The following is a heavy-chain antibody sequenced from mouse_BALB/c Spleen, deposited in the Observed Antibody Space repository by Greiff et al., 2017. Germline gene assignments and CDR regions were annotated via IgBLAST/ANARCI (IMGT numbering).Heavy chain of an antibody. J-gene: IGHJ2*01. V-gene: IGHV1-69*01. CDR3: ARFDGFSYCDY. CDR1: GYTFTDYW. Sequence: QVQLQQPGAELVMPGASVKMSCKASGYTFTDYWMHWVKQRPGQGLEWIGAIDTSDSYTSYNQKFKGKATLTVDESSSTAYMQLSSLSSEDSAVYYCARFDGFSYCDYWGQGTTLTVSS. D-gene: IGHD2-3*01. CDR2: IDTSDSYT.